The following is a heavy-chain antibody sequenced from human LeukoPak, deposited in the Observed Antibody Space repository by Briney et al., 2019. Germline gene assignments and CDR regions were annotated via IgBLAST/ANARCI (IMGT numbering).Heavy chain of an antibody. V-gene: IGHV3-30*03. D-gene: IGHD3-10*01. CDR3: ATLWFGELPDY. J-gene: IGHJ4*02. CDR1: GFTFSSYG. CDR2: ISYDGSNK. Sequence: GGSLRLFCAASGFTFSSYGMHWVRQAPGKGLEWMAVISYDGSNKYYSDSVKGRFTISRDNSKNTLYLQMNSLRAEDTAVYYCATLWFGELPDYWGQGTLVTVSS.